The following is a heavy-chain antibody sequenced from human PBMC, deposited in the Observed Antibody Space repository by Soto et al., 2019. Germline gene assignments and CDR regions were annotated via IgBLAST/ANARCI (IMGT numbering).Heavy chain of an antibody. Sequence: GGSLRLSCAASGFTFSSYWMSWVHQAPGKGLEWVANIKQDGSEKYYVDSVKGRFTISRDNAKNSLYLQMNSLRAEDTAVYYCARERGAGAFDIWGQGTMVTVSS. V-gene: IGHV3-7*01. CDR1: GFTFSSYW. CDR3: ARERGAGAFDI. CDR2: IKQDGSEK. J-gene: IGHJ3*02.